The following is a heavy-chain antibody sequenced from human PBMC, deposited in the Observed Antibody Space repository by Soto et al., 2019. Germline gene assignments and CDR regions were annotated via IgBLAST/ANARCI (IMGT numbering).Heavy chain of an antibody. D-gene: IGHD2-15*01. Sequence: SETLSLTCAVSGGSISSGGYSCNWIRQPPGKGLEWIGYIYHSGSTYYNPSLKSRVTISVDRSKNQFSLKLSSVTAADTAVYYCARAGYCSGGSCYSLVSWFDPWGQGTLVTVSS. CDR2: IYHSGST. CDR1: GGSISSGGYS. V-gene: IGHV4-30-2*01. J-gene: IGHJ5*02. CDR3: ARAGYCSGGSCYSLVSWFDP.